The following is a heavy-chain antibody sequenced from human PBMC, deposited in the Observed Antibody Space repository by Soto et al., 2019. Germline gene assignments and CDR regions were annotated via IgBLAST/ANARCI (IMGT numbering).Heavy chain of an antibody. D-gene: IGHD3-22*01. CDR3: ARRRDAYYDDSSGYYGGYYFDY. Sequence: SETLSLTCAVSGGSISSSNWWSWVRQPPGKGLEWIGEIYHSGSTNYNPSLKSRVTISVDKSKNQFSLKLSSVTAADTAAYYCARRRDAYYDDSSGYYGGYYFDYWGQGALVTVSS. CDR2: IYHSGST. V-gene: IGHV4-4*02. CDR1: GGSISSSNW. J-gene: IGHJ4*02.